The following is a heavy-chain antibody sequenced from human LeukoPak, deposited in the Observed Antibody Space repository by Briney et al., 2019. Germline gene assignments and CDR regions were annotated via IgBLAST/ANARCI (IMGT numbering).Heavy chain of an antibody. Sequence: SQTLSLTCAVSGGSISSGGYSWSWIRQPPGKGLEWIGYIYHSGSTYYNLSLKSRVTISVDRSKNQFSLKLSSVTAADTAVYYCARVPEDYYDSSGYYAFDIWGQGTMVTVSS. CDR1: GGSISSGGYS. CDR2: IYHSGST. V-gene: IGHV4-30-2*01. J-gene: IGHJ3*02. CDR3: ARVPEDYYDSSGYYAFDI. D-gene: IGHD3-22*01.